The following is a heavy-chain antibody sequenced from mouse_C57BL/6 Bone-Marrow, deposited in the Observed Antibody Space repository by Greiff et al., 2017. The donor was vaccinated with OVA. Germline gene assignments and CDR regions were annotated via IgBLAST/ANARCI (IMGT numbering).Heavy chain of an antibody. Sequence: EVKLVESGGGLVQPKGSLKLSCAASGFSFNTYAMNWVRQAPGKGLEWVARIRSKSNNYATYYADSVKDRFTISRDDSESMLYLQMNNLKTENTAMYYCVRQHRAYFDYWGQGTTLTVSS. J-gene: IGHJ2*01. V-gene: IGHV10-1*01. CDR3: VRQHRAYFDY. CDR1: GFSFNTYA. D-gene: IGHD3-1*01. CDR2: IRSKSNNYAT.